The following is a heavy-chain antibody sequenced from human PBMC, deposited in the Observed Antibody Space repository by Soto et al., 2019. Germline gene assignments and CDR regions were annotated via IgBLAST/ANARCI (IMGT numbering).Heavy chain of an antibody. CDR1: GFTFSSSE. Sequence: EGQLVESGGGLVQPGGSLRLSCAASGFTFSSSEMNWVRQAPGKGLECVSYISSSGSTKYYADSVKGRFTISRDNAKNSLFLQMNSLRAEDTAVYYCARECPADGLDIWGQGTMVTVSS. D-gene: IGHD2-2*01. V-gene: IGHV3-48*03. CDR2: ISSSGSTK. CDR3: ARECPADGLDI. J-gene: IGHJ3*02.